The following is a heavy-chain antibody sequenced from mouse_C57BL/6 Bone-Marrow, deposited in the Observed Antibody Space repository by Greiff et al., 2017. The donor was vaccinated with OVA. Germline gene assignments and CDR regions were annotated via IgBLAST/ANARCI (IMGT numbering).Heavy chain of an antibody. V-gene: IGHV1-81*01. CDR3: ARRRYDVGAMDY. CDR2: IHPRSGDT. CDR1: GYTFTSYG. D-gene: IGHD2-14*01. J-gene: IGHJ4*01. Sequence: VQLVESGAELARPGASVKLSCKASGYTFTSYGISWVKQRTGQGLEWIGEIHPRSGDTYYNEKFKGKATLTADKSSSTAYMELRSLTSEDSAVYFCARRRYDVGAMDYWGQGTSVTVSA.